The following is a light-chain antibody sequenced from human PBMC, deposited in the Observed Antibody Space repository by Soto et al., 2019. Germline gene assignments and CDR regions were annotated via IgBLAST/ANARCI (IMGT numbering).Light chain of an antibody. Sequence: MIMTQSPATLSVSPGERVNLSCRTSHSVNSHVAWYQQKPGRAPRLLLYGASTWASGIPVRFSGSGFGTEFTLTISSLQSEDFAVYYCQQYKTWPLFGQGTRLDIK. CDR1: HSVNSH. J-gene: IGKJ5*01. CDR2: GAS. V-gene: IGKV3-15*01. CDR3: QQYKTWPL.